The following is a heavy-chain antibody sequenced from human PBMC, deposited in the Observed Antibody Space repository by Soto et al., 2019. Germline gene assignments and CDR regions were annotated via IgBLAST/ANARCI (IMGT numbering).Heavy chain of an antibody. J-gene: IGHJ3*02. CDR2: ISSSGGTI. D-gene: IGHD1-26*01. Sequence: GGSLRLSCAASGFTFSSYEINWVRQAPGKGLEWVSYISSSGGTIYYADSVKGRFTISRDIAKNSLYLQMNSLRAEDTAVYYWAREREDAFDIWGQGTMVTVSS. CDR3: AREREDAFDI. V-gene: IGHV3-48*03. CDR1: GFTFSSYE.